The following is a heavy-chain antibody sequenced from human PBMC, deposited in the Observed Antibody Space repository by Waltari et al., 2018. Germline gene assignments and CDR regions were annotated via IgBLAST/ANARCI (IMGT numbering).Heavy chain of an antibody. J-gene: IGHJ6*02. CDR3: ARDRSSDFYYGMDV. CDR1: GFNLSNGD. Sequence: QEQLVESGGGVVQPGVSLRLSCAASGFNLSNGDMNWVRQAPGKGLEWVAVIRYDGSIKKYGDSVKGRFTISKDNSKNTLDLQMNSLRVEDTAVYYCARDRSSDFYYGMDVWGQGTTVTVSS. CDR2: IRYDGSIK. V-gene: IGHV3-33*01. D-gene: IGHD3-10*01.